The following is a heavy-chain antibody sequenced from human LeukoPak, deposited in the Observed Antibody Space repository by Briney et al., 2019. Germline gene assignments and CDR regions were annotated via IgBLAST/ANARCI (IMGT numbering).Heavy chain of an antibody. J-gene: IGHJ4*02. CDR1: GFTFSNYW. D-gene: IGHD5-12*01. CDR2: IKEDGSEK. V-gene: IGHV3-7*04. CDR3: AGVPTTLGGYYFDY. Sequence: GGSLRLSCAASGFTFSNYWMSWVRQAPGKGLEWVANIKEDGSEKYYLDSVTGRFIISRDNAKHSLYLQMHSLRDEDTAVYFCAGVPTTLGGYYFDYWGQGVLVTVSS.